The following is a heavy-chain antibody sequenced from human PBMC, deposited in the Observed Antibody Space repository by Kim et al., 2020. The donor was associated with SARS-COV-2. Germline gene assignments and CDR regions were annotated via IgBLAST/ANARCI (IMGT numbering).Heavy chain of an antibody. D-gene: IGHD3-22*01. Sequence: NPARKTRVTISADTSENQFSLRLNSVTAADTAVYYCARQPSRGHSSGLVDSWGQGTLVTVSS. J-gene: IGHJ4*02. V-gene: IGHV4-39*01. CDR3: ARQPSRGHSSGLVDS.